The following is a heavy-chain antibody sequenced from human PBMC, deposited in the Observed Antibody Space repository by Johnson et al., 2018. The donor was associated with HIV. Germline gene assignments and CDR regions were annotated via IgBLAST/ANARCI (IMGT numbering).Heavy chain of an antibody. CDR2: IRYDGSNK. V-gene: IGHV3-30*02. CDR1: GFIFSSYD. CDR3: AKDPWERLPSREEAAFDI. J-gene: IGHJ3*02. D-gene: IGHD1-26*01. Sequence: QVQLVESGGGLVQPGESLRLSCAASGFIFSSYDMNWVRQAPGKGLEWVAFIRYDGSNKYYVDSVKGRFTISSDNSKNTFYLQMNSLRGDDTAVYYCAKDPWERLPSREEAAFDIWGQGTMVTVSS.